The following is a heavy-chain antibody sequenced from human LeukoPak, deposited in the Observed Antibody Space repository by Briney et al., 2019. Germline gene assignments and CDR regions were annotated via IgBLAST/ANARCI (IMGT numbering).Heavy chain of an antibody. CDR1: GGPISSYY. J-gene: IGHJ2*01. Sequence: SETLSLTCTVSGGPISSYYWSWIRQPAGKGPEWIGRIYTSGSTNYNPSLKSRITMSVDTSKNQFSLKLSSVTAADTAVYYCARGTMIVVVDWYFDLWGRGTLVTVSS. CDR3: ARGTMIVVVDWYFDL. V-gene: IGHV4-4*07. CDR2: IYTSGST. D-gene: IGHD3-22*01.